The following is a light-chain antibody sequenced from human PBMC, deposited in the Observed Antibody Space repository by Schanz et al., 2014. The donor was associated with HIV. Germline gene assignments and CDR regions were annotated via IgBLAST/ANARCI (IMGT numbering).Light chain of an antibody. Sequence: EIVLTQSPGTLSLSPGERATLSCRASQSVSSSLAWYQQKPGQAPRLLIYGASSRATGIPDRFSGSGSGTDFTLTISSLQSEDFAVYYCQQYNDWPPITFGQGTRLEIK. V-gene: IGKV3D-15*01. CDR1: QSVSSS. CDR2: GAS. CDR3: QQYNDWPPIT. J-gene: IGKJ5*01.